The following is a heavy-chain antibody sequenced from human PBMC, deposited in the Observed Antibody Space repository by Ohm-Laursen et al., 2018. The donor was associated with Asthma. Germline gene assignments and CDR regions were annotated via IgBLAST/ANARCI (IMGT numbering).Heavy chain of an antibody. J-gene: IGHJ1*01. V-gene: IGHV3-23*01. CDR1: GFTFSSYD. CDR2: ISGSGGST. Sequence: SLRLSCAASGFTFSSYDMHWVRQATGKGLEWVSAISGSGGSTYYADSVKGRFTISRDNSKNTLYLQMNSLRAEDTAVYYCANTYCSGGSCYSGLDFQHWGQGTLVTVSS. D-gene: IGHD2-15*01. CDR3: ANTYCSGGSCYSGLDFQH.